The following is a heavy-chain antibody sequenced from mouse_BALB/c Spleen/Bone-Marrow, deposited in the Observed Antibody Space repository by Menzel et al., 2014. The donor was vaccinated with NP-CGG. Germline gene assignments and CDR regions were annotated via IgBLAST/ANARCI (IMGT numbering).Heavy chain of an antibody. CDR3: ARRGYGYLDY. D-gene: IGHD2-10*02. V-gene: IGHV1S132*01. Sequence: QVQLKQSGAELVKPGASVKLSCKTSGYTFTSYWIQWVKQRPGQGLGWIGEIFPGTVTPYYNEKFKGKATLTIDTSSSTASMQLSSLTSEDSAVYFCARRGYGYLDYWGQGTTLPVSS. J-gene: IGHJ2*01. CDR1: GYTFTSYW. CDR2: IFPGTVTP.